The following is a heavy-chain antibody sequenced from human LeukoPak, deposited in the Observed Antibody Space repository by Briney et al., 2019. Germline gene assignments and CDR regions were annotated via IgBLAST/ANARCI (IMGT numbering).Heavy chain of an antibody. D-gene: IGHD3-22*01. Sequence: PSETLSLTCAVSGGSISSRNWWSWVRQPPGKGLEWIGEIYHSGSTNYNPSLKSRVTISVDKSKNQFSLKLSSVTAADTAVYYCARNYYDSSGNYYDDYWGQGTLVTVSS. CDR2: IYHSGST. J-gene: IGHJ4*02. V-gene: IGHV4-4*02. CDR1: GGSISSRNW. CDR3: ARNYYDSSGNYYDDY.